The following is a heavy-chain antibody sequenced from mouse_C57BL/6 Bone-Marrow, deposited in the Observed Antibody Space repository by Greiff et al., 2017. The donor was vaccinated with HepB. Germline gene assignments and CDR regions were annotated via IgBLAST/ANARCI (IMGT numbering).Heavy chain of an antibody. D-gene: IGHD1-1*01. V-gene: IGHV10-1*01. CDR2: IRSKSNNDAT. Sequence: EVKVVESGGGLVQPKGSLKLSCAASGFSFNTYAMNWVRQAPGKGLEWVAGIRSKSNNDATYYAESVKDKFTISRDDSESMLYLEMNNLKTEDTAMYYCVRLSLFWGTGTTVTVSA. CDR1: GFSFNTYA. CDR3: VRLSLF. J-gene: IGHJ1*03.